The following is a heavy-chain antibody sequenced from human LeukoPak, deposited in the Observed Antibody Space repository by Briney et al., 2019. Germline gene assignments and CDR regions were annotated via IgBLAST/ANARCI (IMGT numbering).Heavy chain of an antibody. CDR1: GFTFSGSA. CDR2: IRSKANSYAT. D-gene: IGHD6-13*01. J-gene: IGHJ4*02. CDR3: TRHVSSSPVSTDY. Sequence: GGSLRLSCAASGFTFSGSAMHWVRQASGKGLEWVGRIRSKANSYATAYAASVKGRFTISRDDSKNTAYLQMNSLKTEDTAVYYCTRHVSSSPVSTDYWGQGTLVTVSS. V-gene: IGHV3-73*01.